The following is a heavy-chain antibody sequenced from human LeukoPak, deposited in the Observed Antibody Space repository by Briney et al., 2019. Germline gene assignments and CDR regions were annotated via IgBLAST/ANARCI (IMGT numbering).Heavy chain of an antibody. V-gene: IGHV4-34*01. D-gene: IGHD6-13*01. CDR1: GGSFSGYY. CDR3: ARCTRYSSSWYVD. J-gene: IGHJ4*02. CDR2: INHSGST. Sequence: SETLPLTCAVYGGSFSGYYWSWIRQPPGKGLEWIGEINHSGSTNYNPSLKSRVTISVDTSKNQFSLKLSSVTAADTAVYYCARCTRYSSSWYVDWGQGTLVTVSS.